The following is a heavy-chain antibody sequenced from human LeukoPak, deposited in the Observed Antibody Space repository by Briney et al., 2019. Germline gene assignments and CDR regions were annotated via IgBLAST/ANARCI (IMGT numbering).Heavy chain of an antibody. CDR1: GGSISSGGYY. CDR2: IYYSGST. Sequence: SETLSLTCTVSGGSISSGGYYWSWIRQHPGKGLEWIGYIYYSGSTYYNPSLRSRVTISVDTSKNQFSLKLSSVTAADTAVYYCARAPYYYDSSGPWGMDVWGQGATVTVSS. CDR3: ARAPYYYDSSGPWGMDV. D-gene: IGHD3-22*01. V-gene: IGHV4-31*03. J-gene: IGHJ6*02.